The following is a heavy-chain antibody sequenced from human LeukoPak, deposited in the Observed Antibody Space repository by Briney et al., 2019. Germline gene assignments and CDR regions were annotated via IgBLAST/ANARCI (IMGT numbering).Heavy chain of an antibody. V-gene: IGHV3-74*01. CDR1: GFTFSSHW. J-gene: IGHJ4*02. CDR3: ARKPDYYGADY. D-gene: IGHD3-10*01. Sequence: GGSLRLSCAASGFTFSSHWMHWVRQAPGKGLVWVSRIKGDGGSPTYADSVKGRFTISRDNAKHTLYLQMNSLRAEDTAVYYCARKPDYYGADYWGQGTLVTVSS. CDR2: IKGDGGSP.